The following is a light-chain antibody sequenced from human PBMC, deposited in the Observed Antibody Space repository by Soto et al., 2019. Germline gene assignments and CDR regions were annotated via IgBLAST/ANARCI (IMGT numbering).Light chain of an antibody. Sequence: QSALTQPASVSGSPGQSITISCTGTSSDVGGYNYVSWYQQHPGKAPKLMISDVSNRPSGVSIRLSGSKSGNTASLTISGLQAEYEADYYCNSYSSSTTLYLFGTGTKLTVL. CDR2: DVS. V-gene: IGLV2-14*01. J-gene: IGLJ1*01. CDR1: SSDVGGYNY. CDR3: NSYSSSTTLYL.